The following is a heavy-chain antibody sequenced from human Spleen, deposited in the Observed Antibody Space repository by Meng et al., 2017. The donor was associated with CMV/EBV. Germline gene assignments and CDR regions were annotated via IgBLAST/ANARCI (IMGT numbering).Heavy chain of an antibody. CDR3: ARDHGRGVVEYSFDH. CDR2: VNPTRGAT. J-gene: IGHJ4*02. CDR1: GYFFIDHY. V-gene: IGHV1-2*07. D-gene: IGHD2-8*02. Sequence: SGYFFIDHYMRWLRQAPGQGPEWMGWVNPTRGATNYAYKVQGRVALTRDASISTVYMELSRLTFDDTAVYYCARDHGRGVVEYSFDHWGQGTLVTVSS.